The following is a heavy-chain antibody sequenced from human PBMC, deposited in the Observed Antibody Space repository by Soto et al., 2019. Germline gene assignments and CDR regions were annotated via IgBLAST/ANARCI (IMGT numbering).Heavy chain of an antibody. CDR2: IYYSGST. V-gene: IGHV4-31*03. CDR3: ARVQRSIGIRYFDSQPSSAPYFDY. J-gene: IGHJ4*02. Sequence: SETLSLTCTVSGGSISSGGYYWSWIRQHPGKGLEWIGYIYYSGSTYYNPSLKSRVTISVDTSKNQFSLKLSSVTAADTAVYYCARVQRSIGIRYFDSQPSSAPYFDYWGQGTLVTVSS. CDR1: GGSISSGGYY. D-gene: IGHD3-9*01.